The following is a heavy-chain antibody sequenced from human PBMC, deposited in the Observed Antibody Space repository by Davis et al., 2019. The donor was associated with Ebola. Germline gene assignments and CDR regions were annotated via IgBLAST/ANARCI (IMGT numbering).Heavy chain of an antibody. CDR3: ARDHCGGDCYSVGYYYGMDV. Sequence: GESLKISCAASGFTFSSYEMNWVRQAPGKGLEWVSYISSSGSTIYYADSVKGRFTISRDNAKNSLYLQMNSLRAEDTAVYYCARDHCGGDCYSVGYYYGMDVWGQGTTVTVSS. CDR2: ISSSGSTI. CDR1: GFTFSSYE. J-gene: IGHJ6*02. V-gene: IGHV3-48*03. D-gene: IGHD2-21*02.